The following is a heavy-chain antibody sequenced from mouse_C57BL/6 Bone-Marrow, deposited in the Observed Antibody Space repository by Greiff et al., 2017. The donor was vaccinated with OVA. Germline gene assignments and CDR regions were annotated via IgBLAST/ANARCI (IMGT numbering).Heavy chain of an antibody. D-gene: IGHD1-1*01. CDR2: IDPSDSET. V-gene: IGHV1-52*01. Sequence: VQLQQSGAELVRPGSSVKLSCKASGFTFTSYWMHWVKQRPIQGLEWIGNIDPSDSETHYNQKFKDKATLTVDKSSSTAYMQLSSLTSEDSAVYYCARRDYGSRGFDYWGQGTTLTVSS. CDR1: GFTFTSYW. CDR3: ARRDYGSRGFDY. J-gene: IGHJ2*01.